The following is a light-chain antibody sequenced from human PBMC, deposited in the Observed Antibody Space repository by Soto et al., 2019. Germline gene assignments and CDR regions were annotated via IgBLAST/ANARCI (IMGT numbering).Light chain of an antibody. CDR3: QQYGISVT. J-gene: IGKJ3*01. V-gene: IGKV3-20*01. CDR2: GAS. Sequence: ESVLISAVAVLSKKKEKKTTISSRASQVVSRSYFAWYQQKPGQAPRPLIYGASSRATGIPDRFSGSGSGTDFTLSISRLEPEYFDAYYCQQYGISVTFGPRTKEAI. CDR1: QVVSRSY.